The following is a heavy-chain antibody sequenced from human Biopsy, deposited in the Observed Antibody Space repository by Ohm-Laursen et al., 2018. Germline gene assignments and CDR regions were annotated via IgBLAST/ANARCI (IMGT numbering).Heavy chain of an antibody. CDR1: GLTFSRYS. J-gene: IGHJ6*02. CDR2: ISSSSNFI. CDR3: ARVLLPAAAVHYGMDV. D-gene: IGHD2-2*01. V-gene: IGHV3-21*01. Sequence: SPRLSCAASGLTFSRYSMHWVRQAPGKGLEWVSSISSSSNFIYYGDSVKGRFTISRDNAKNSLYLQMNSLRAEDTAVYYCARVLLPAAAVHYGMDVWGQGTTVTVSS.